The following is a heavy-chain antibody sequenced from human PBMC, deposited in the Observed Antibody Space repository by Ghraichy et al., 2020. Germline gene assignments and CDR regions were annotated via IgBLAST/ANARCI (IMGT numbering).Heavy chain of an antibody. CDR2: LNGGTT. CDR1: GFSLLSYA. D-gene: IGHD2-8*01. Sequence: GGSLRLSCAASGFSLLSYAMSWVRQAPGKGLEWVSCLNGGTTYYVDSVKGRFTISRDNSKNTVYLQMNSLRAEDTAVYYCARIRGASNYNALDVWGQGTTVTVSS. V-gene: IGHV3-23*01. J-gene: IGHJ6*02. CDR3: ARIRGASNYNALDV.